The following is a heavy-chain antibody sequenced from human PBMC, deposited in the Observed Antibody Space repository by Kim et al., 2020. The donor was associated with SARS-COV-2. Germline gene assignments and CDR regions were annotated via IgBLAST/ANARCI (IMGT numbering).Heavy chain of an antibody. V-gene: IGHV4-61*01. J-gene: IGHJ4*01. Sequence: SETLSLTCTVSGGSVSSCSYYWSWILQRPGKGLEWLGYIYYSGSTNYNPSLKSRITISVDTSKNQFSLKLSSVTAADTAVYYCARGEGFCGSISYYWG. CDR1: GGSVSSCSYY. D-gene: IGHD2-2*01. CDR3: ARGEGFCGSISYY. CDR2: IYYSGST.